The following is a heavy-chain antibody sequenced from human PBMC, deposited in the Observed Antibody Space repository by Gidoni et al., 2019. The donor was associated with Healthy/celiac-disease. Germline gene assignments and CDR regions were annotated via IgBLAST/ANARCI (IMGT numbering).Heavy chain of an antibody. CDR2: IIPILGIA. Sequence: QVQLVQSGAEVKKPGSSVKVSCKAPGGTFSSYAISWVRQAPGQGLEWMGRIIPILGIANYAQKFQGRVTITADKSTSTAYMELSSLRSEDTAVYYCARDSPPGITGTGGRFDPWGQGTLVTVSS. CDR1: GGTFSSYA. CDR3: ARDSPPGITGTGGRFDP. V-gene: IGHV1-69*04. D-gene: IGHD1-20*01. J-gene: IGHJ5*02.